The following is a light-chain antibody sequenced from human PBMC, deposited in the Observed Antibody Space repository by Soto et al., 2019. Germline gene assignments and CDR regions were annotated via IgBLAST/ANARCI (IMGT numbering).Light chain of an antibody. J-gene: IGKJ5*01. CDR3: MQALQIPSGIT. V-gene: IGKV2-28*01. CDR2: LGS. Sequence: IVMTQSPLSLPVTPGEPASVSCRSNQSLLHSNGYNYLDWYLQKPWQSPQLLIYLGSSRSSGVPDRFSGSGSGTDFTLKISRVEAEDVGVYYCMQALQIPSGITFGQGTRLEIK. CDR1: QSLLHSNGYNY.